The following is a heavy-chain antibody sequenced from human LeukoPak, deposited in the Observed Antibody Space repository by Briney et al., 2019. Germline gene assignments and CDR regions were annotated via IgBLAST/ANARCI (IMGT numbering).Heavy chain of an antibody. CDR3: AKDPQVGAAAYYFDS. CDR1: GFTFSRYG. D-gene: IGHD2-2*01. J-gene: IGHJ4*02. V-gene: IGHV3-30*18. CDR2: IANDGKDK. Sequence: GRSLRLPCAASGFTFSRYGLHWVRQAPGKGLEWVAVIANDGKDKKYADSVKGRFTISRDNSKSTLYLQMNSLRAEDTAMYYCAKDPQVGAAAYYFDSWGQGTLVTVSS.